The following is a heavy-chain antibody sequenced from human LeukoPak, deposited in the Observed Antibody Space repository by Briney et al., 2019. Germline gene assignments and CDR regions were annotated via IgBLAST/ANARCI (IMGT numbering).Heavy chain of an antibody. J-gene: IGHJ4*02. Sequence: PGGSLRLSCAASGFTFSSYAMSWVRQAPGKGLEWVSAISGSGGSTYYADSVKGRFTISRDNSKNTLYLQMNSLRAEDTAVYYCARDNKQYSSGWSYYSDYWGQGTLVTVSS. CDR2: ISGSGGST. CDR3: ARDNKQYSSGWSYYSDY. D-gene: IGHD6-19*01. CDR1: GFTFSSYA. V-gene: IGHV3-23*01.